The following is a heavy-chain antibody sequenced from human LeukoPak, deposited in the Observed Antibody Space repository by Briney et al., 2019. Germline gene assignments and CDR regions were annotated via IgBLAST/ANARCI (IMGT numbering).Heavy chain of an antibody. D-gene: IGHD6-19*01. CDR1: GFTINTYW. J-gene: IGHJ4*02. Sequence: GGSLRLSCAASGFTINTYWMNWVRQAPGKGLELVAIIKKDGSEEKYVDSVKGRFTISRDNAKNSLYLQMNSLRAEDTAVYYCAAGSGWLIDYWGQGTLVAVSS. V-gene: IGHV3-7*01. CDR3: AAGSGWLIDY. CDR2: IKKDGSEE.